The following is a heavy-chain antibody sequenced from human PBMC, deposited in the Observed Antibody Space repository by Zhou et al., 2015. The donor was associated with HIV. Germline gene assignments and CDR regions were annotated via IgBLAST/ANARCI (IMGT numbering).Heavy chain of an antibody. D-gene: IGHD3-16*01. CDR1: GDTFSNYA. Sequence: QVQLVQSGAEVKKPGSSVKVSCKASGDTFSNYAMSWVRQAPGQGLEWMGGIIPMFATANYAQKFQGRVTITADESTSTAYMELSSLRSEDTAVYYCARDRGRLGFGFDYWGQGTLVTVSS. V-gene: IGHV1-69*12. J-gene: IGHJ4*02. CDR2: IIPMFATA. CDR3: ARDRGRLGFGFDY.